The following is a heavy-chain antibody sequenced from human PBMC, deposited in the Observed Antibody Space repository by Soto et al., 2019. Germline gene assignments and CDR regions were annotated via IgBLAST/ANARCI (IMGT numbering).Heavy chain of an antibody. D-gene: IGHD1-26*01. CDR3: AIVVGATSYYYYGMDV. J-gene: IGHJ6*02. Sequence: CLKISCRASGYSFNDYWICWVRRMAGKGREWMWRIYPYDSDTRYSPAFQGQVTISADKSISTAALQWSSLKASDTAMYSCAIVVGATSYYYYGMDVWGQGTTVTVSS. CDR2: IYPYDSDT. CDR1: GYSFNDYW. V-gene: IGHV5-51*01.